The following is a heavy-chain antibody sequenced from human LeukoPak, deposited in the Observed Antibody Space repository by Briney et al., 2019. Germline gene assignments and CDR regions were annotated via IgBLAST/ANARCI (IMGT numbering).Heavy chain of an antibody. J-gene: IGHJ4*02. Sequence: PGGSLRLSCAASGFTFSDDYMDWVRQAPGTGLGWVGRTRNKTNSYTTEYAAPVKGRFTISRDDSKNSLYLQMMSLKTEDAAVYYCARAYDSSGYYYFFDYWGQGTLVTVSS. D-gene: IGHD3-22*01. CDR3: ARAYDSSGYYYFFDY. CDR2: TRNKTNSYTT. CDR1: GFTFSDDY. V-gene: IGHV3-72*01.